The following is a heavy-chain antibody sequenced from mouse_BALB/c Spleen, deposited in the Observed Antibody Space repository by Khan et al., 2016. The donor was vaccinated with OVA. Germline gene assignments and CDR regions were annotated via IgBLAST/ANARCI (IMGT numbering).Heavy chain of an antibody. D-gene: IGHD2-4*01. Sequence: QIQLVQSGPELKKPGETVKISCKASGYTFTNYGMNWVKQAPGKGLKWMGWINTYTGEPTYADDFKGRFAFSLDTSARTAYLQLNNLKHEDTATYFCTRRISYCALDYWGQGTSVTVSS. CDR2: INTYTGEP. V-gene: IGHV9-3-1*01. CDR1: GYTFTNYG. J-gene: IGHJ4*01. CDR3: TRRISYCALDY.